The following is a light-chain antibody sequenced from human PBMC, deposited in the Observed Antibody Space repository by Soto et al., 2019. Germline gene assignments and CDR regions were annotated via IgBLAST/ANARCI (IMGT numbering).Light chain of an antibody. CDR1: QSVSSSY. Sequence: EIVMTQSPATLSVSPGERATLSCRASQSVSSSYLAWYQQKPGQAPRLLIYGASSRATGIPDRFSGSGSGTDFTLTIRRLEPEDFAVYYCKQYGSSPPTFGQGTKVDIK. CDR3: KQYGSSPPT. J-gene: IGKJ1*01. V-gene: IGKV3-20*01. CDR2: GAS.